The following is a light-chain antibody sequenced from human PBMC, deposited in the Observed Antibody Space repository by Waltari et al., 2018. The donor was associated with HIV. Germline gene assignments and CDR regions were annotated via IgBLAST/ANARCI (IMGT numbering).Light chain of an antibody. CDR2: DVS. J-gene: IGLJ2*01. CDR3: SSFTSRRILV. CDR1: SSDIGGYTF. V-gene: IGLV2-14*03. Sequence: QSALTQPASVSGSPGLSITISCTGTSSDIGGYTFVSWYQQHPGKAPKLLIDDVSNRPSGVSDRFSGSKSGNTASLTISGLQPEDEADYHCSSFTSRRILVFGGGTKLTL.